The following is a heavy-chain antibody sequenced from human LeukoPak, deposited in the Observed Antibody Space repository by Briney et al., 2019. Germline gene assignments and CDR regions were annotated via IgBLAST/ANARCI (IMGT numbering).Heavy chain of an antibody. CDR1: GYTFTSYY. CDR2: INPSGGST. D-gene: IGHD6-19*01. Sequence: ASVKVSCKASGYTFTSYYMHWVRRAPGQGLEWMGIINPSGGSTSYAQKFQGRVTMTRDTSTSTVYMELSSLRSEDTAVYYCARDLYRYSSGREPDYWGQGTLVTVSS. V-gene: IGHV1-46*01. J-gene: IGHJ4*02. CDR3: ARDLYRYSSGREPDY.